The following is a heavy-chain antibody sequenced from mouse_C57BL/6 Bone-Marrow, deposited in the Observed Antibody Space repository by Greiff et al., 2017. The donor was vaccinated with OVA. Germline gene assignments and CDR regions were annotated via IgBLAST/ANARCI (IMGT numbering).Heavy chain of an antibody. D-gene: IGHD2-2*01. CDR2: INSDGGST. CDR1: EYAFPSHD. J-gene: IGHJ1*03. Sequence: EVQLVESGGGLVQPGESLKLSCESNEYAFPSHDMSWVRKTPEQRLELVAAINSDGGSTYYPDTMERRFIISRDNTKKTLYLQMSSLRSEDTALYYCARSSTMVTTGWYFDVWGKGTTVTVSS. CDR3: ARSSTMVTTGWYFDV. V-gene: IGHV5-2*01.